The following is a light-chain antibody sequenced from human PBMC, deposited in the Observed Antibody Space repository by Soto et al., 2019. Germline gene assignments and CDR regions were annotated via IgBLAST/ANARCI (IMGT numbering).Light chain of an antibody. J-gene: IGKJ1*01. Sequence: DIQRTQSPSTLSGSVGDRVNIPCRASQTISSWLAWYQQKPGKAPKLLIYNASNIKSGIPARFSGSGSGTEFTLTISSLQPDDFATYYCQHCKSYSEAFGQGTKVDIK. CDR2: NAS. CDR3: QHCKSYSEA. CDR1: QTISSW. V-gene: IGKV1-5*03.